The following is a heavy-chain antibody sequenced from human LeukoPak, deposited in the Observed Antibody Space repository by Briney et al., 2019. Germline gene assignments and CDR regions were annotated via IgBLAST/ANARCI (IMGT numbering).Heavy chain of an antibody. Sequence: GGSLRLSCEVSGLMFSSHAMSWVRQAPGKGLEWVSVISGSGNNTYYVDSVKGRFTISRDNSKDTLYLQMSSLRAEDTAVYYCSNNEWQWGQGTLVTVSS. V-gene: IGHV3-23*01. CDR3: SNNEWQ. CDR1: GLMFSSHA. J-gene: IGHJ1*01. D-gene: IGHD2-8*01. CDR2: ISGSGNNT.